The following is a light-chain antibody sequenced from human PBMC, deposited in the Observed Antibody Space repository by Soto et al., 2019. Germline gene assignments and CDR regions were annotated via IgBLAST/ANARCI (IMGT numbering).Light chain of an antibody. Sequence: QSVLTQPASVSGSPGQSITISCTGTSSDVDTYKYVSWYQQHPGKAPKLMIYEVSYRPSGVSDRFSGSKSGNTASLTISWLQAEDEADYYCCSYAGSTTRVQFGGGTKVTVL. CDR2: EVS. CDR3: CSYAGSTTRVQ. CDR1: SSDVDTYKY. J-gene: IGLJ2*01. V-gene: IGLV2-14*01.